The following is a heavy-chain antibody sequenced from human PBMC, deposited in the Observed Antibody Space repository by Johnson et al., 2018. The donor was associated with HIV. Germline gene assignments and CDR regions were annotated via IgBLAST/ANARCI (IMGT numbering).Heavy chain of an antibody. CDR2: ISGSGTST. CDR1: GFTFSSYG. J-gene: IGHJ3*02. CDR3: AKGPAAVFGLVADI. V-gene: IGHV3-23*04. D-gene: IGHD3/OR15-3a*01. Sequence: VQLVESRGGLVHPGGSLRLSCGASGFTFSSYGMTWVRQAPGKGLEWVSGISGSGTSTYYADSVKGRFTIFRDKSRNTLYLQMNSLRVEDTAVYYCAKGPAAVFGLVADIWGQGTKVTVSS.